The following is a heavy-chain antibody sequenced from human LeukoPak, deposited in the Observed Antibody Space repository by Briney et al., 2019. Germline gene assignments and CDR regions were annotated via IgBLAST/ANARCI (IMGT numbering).Heavy chain of an antibody. D-gene: IGHD2-2*01. CDR2: INPNSGDT. CDR3: ARANSLYCSSTDCLLDY. Sequence: ASVKVSCKASGYTFTVYYMHWVRQAPGQGLEWMAWINPNSGDTYYAQKFQDRITMTRDTSISTAYMELSRLRSDDTAIYYCARANSLYCSSTDCLLDYWGQGTLVTVSS. V-gene: IGHV1-2*02. J-gene: IGHJ4*02. CDR1: GYTFTVYY.